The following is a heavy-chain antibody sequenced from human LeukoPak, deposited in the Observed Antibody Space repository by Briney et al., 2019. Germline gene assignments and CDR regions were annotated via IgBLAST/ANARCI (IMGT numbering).Heavy chain of an antibody. CDR3: ALQYYYASGEAFDP. J-gene: IGHJ5*02. CDR1: GGSIANNY. V-gene: IGHV4-4*09. CDR2: IYTSGGT. D-gene: IGHD3-10*01. Sequence: SETLSLTCTVSGGSIANNYCSWIRQPPGKGLEWIGYIYTSGGTNYNPSLKSRLTISVDTSKNHVSLKLTSVSAADTAVYYCALQYYYASGEAFDPWGQGILVTVSS.